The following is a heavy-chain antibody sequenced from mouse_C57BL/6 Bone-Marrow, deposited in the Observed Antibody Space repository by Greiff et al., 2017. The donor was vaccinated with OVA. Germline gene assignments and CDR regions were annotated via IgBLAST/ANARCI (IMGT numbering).Heavy chain of an antibody. Sequence: EVQLQQSGPELVRPAASVKLSCTASGFNIKDDYMHWVKQRLEQGLEWIGWIDPENGDTEYASQLQGQATIPADTSSNTAYLQLRSLTSEDTAVYYCTTPYPNYCGRSYYCDYWGQGTTLTVSS. CDR3: TTPYPNYCGRSYYCDY. CDR2: IDPENGDT. J-gene: IGHJ2*01. CDR1: GFNIKDDY. D-gene: IGHD1-1*01. V-gene: IGHV14-4*01.